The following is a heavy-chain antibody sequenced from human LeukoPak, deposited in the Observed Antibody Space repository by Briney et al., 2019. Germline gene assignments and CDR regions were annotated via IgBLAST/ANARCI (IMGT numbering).Heavy chain of an antibody. Sequence: ASVKVSCKASGGTFSSYGINWVRQAPGQGLEWMGRIIPILGIANYAQKFQGRVTITADKSTSTAYMELSSLRSEDTAVYYCARTVERGYYFDYWGQGTLVTVSS. D-gene: IGHD3-16*01. V-gene: IGHV1-69*04. CDR2: IIPILGIA. CDR3: ARTVERGYYFDY. CDR1: GGTFSSYG. J-gene: IGHJ4*02.